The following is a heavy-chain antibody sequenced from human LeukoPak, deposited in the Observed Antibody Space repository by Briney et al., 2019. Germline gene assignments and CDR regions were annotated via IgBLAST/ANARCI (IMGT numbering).Heavy chain of an antibody. D-gene: IGHD3-22*01. Sequence: PSETLSLTCAVSGGSISSSNWWSWVRQPPGKGLEWIGEIYHSGSTNYNPSLKSRVTISVDKSKNQFSLKLSSVTAADTALYYCVGEDHGSGYRGGDYWGQGTLVTVSS. J-gene: IGHJ4*02. CDR3: VGEDHGSGYRGGDY. V-gene: IGHV4-4*02. CDR1: GGSISSSNW. CDR2: IYHSGST.